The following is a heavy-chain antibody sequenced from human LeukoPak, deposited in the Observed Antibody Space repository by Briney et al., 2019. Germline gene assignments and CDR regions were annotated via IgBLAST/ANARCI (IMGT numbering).Heavy chain of an antibody. CDR3: ASGVGYSYGLNAFDI. Sequence: GESLKISCKGSGYSFTSYWIGWVRQMPGKGLEWMGIIYPGDSDTRYSPSFQGQVTISADKSISTAYLQWSSLKASDTAMYYCASGVGYSYGLNAFDIWGQGTMVTVSS. D-gene: IGHD5-18*01. CDR2: IYPGDSDT. V-gene: IGHV5-51*01. CDR1: GYSFTSYW. J-gene: IGHJ3*02.